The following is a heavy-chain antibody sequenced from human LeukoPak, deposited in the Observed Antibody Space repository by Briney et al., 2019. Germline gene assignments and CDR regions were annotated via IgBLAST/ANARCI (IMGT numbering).Heavy chain of an antibody. CDR1: GYTFIIYG. CDR3: AGCSGGSCTGYYFDY. Sequence: ASVKLSCKASGYTFIIYGISWMRQAPGQGLEWMGWISTYNGSRNYAQKLQGRVTMTTDTSTTIDYMELRSLRSDDTAVYYCAGCSGGSCTGYYFDYWGQGTLVTVSS. CDR2: ISTYNGSR. D-gene: IGHD2-15*01. J-gene: IGHJ4*02. V-gene: IGHV1-18*01.